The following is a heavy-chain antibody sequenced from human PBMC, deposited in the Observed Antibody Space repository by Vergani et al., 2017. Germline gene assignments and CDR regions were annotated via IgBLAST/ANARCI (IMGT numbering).Heavy chain of an antibody. CDR2: IYPGDSDT. J-gene: IGHJ3*02. V-gene: IGHV5-51*01. CDR1: GYSFTSYW. D-gene: IGHD6-13*01. Sequence: EVQLVQSGAEVKKPGESLKISCKGSGYSFTSYWIGWVRQMPGEGLEWMGIIYPGDSDTRYSPSFQGQVTISDDKSISTAYLQWSSLKASDTAMYYCARRQLNIADPVPGAFDIWGQGTMVTVSS. CDR3: ARRQLNIADPVPGAFDI.